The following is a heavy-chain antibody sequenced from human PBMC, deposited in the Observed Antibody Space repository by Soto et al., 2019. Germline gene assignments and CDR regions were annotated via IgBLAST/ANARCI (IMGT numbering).Heavy chain of an antibody. J-gene: IGHJ4*02. CDR3: ARDPTGYCSGGSCYGLLDY. CDR2: ISYDGSNK. CDR1: GFTFSSYG. D-gene: IGHD2-15*01. Sequence: GGSLRLSCAASGFTFSSYGMHWVRQAPGKGLEWVAVISYDGSNKYYADSVKGRFTISRDNSKNTLYLQMNSLRAEDTAVYYCARDPTGYCSGGSCYGLLDYWGQGTLVTVSS. V-gene: IGHV3-30*03.